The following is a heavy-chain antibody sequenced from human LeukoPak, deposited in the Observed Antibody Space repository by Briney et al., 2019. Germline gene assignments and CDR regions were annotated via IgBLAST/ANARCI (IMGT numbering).Heavy chain of an antibody. CDR1: GFTFSSYS. CDR3: ARDQLNWGVGFCDY. CDR2: ISSSSSYI. D-gene: IGHD7-27*01. J-gene: IGHJ4*02. V-gene: IGHV3-21*01. Sequence: PGGSLRLSCAASGFTFSSYSMNWVRQAPGKGLEWVSSISSSSSYIYYADSVKGRFTISRDNAKNSLYLQMNSLRAEDTAVYYCARDQLNWGVGFCDYWARGPWSPSPQ.